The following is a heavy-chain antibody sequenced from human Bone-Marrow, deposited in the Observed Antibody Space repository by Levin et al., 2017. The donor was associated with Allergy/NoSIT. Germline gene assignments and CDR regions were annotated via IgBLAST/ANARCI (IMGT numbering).Heavy chain of an antibody. CDR1: GFSLNADGEG. CDR3: VHISGSWGSLFRH. CDR2: IYWDDDK. J-gene: IGHJ1*01. V-gene: IGHV2-5*02. D-gene: IGHD2-21*01. Sequence: SGPTLVKPTETLTLTCSFSGFSLNADGEGVGWIRQPPGKALEWLAHIYWDDDKRHSPALKGRVTITKDTSRAHVVLTMTNVAPVDTGTYYCVHISGSWGSLFRHWGQGTQVTVSS.